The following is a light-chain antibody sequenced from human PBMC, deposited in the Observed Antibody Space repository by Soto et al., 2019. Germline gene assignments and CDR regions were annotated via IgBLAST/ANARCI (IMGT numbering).Light chain of an antibody. CDR2: EGS. CDR1: SSDVGSYNL. J-gene: IGLJ1*01. Sequence: QTFLTQPASLSGSPGQSITISCTGTSSDVGSYNLVSWYQHHPGKTPKLMIYEGSRRPSGVSNRFSASKSGNTASLTISGLQAEDEAEYYCCSYETSSTYVFGSGTKVTVL. CDR3: CSYETSSTYV. V-gene: IGLV2-23*01.